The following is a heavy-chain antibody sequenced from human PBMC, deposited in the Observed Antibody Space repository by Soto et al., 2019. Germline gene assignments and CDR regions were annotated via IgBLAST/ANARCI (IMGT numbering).Heavy chain of an antibody. V-gene: IGHV4-34*01. CDR3: ARGYLVVPAAIGYYYGMDV. J-gene: IGHJ6*02. CDR1: GGSFSGYY. CDR2: INHSGST. D-gene: IGHD2-2*01. Sequence: SETLSLTCAVYGGSFSGYYWSWIRQPPGKGLEWIGEINHSGSTNYNPSLKSRVTISVDTSKNQFSLKLSSVTAADTAVYYCARGYLVVPAAIGYYYGMDVWGQGTTVTVSS.